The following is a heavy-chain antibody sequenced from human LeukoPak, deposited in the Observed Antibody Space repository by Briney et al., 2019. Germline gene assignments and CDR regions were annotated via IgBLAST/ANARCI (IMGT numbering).Heavy chain of an antibody. CDR1: DYTFTSYG. CDR3: SRSSLQYGDY. J-gene: IGHJ4*02. CDR2: ISAYNGNT. V-gene: IGHV1-18*01. Sequence: GASVKVSCKASDYTFTSYGISWVRQAPGQGLEWMGWISAYNGNTNYAQKLQGRVTMTTDTSTSTAYMESRSLRSDDTAVYYCSRSSLQYGDYWGQGTLVTVSS. D-gene: IGHD5-24*01.